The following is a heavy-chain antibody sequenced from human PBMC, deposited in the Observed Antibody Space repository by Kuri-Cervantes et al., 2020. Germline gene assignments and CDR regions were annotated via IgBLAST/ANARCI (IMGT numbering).Heavy chain of an antibody. J-gene: IGHJ6*03. D-gene: IGHD6-19*01. V-gene: IGHV3-9*01. CDR3: SKDKLAVANWDYYYYMDV. CDR1: GFTFDDYA. Sequence: SLKISCAASGFTFDDYAMHWVRQAPGKGLEWVSGISWNSGTTHYADSVKVRFAISRDNAKNSLYLQMNSLKPEDTALYYCSKDKLAVANWDYYYYMDVWGKGSTVTVSS. CDR2: ISWNSGTT.